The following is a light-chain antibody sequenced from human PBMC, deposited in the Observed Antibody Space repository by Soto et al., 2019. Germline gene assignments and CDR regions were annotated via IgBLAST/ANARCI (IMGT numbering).Light chain of an antibody. CDR3: QQYDRWPPWT. CDR1: QSVSGE. Sequence: EIVMMQSPAILSVSPGERATLSCRTSQSVSGELAWYQQKPGQAPRLLIYRTSIRATGVPARFSGSGSGTDFTLTISSLQSEDFAVYYCQQYDRWPPWTFGQGTKVEIK. CDR2: RTS. J-gene: IGKJ1*01. V-gene: IGKV3-15*01.